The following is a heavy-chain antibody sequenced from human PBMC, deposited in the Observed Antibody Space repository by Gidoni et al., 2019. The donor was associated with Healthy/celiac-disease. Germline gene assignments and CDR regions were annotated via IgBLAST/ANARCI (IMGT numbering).Heavy chain of an antibody. CDR2: INGNGGST. D-gene: IGHD4-17*01. CDR1: GFTFDDYG. J-gene: IGHJ4*02. V-gene: IGHV3-20*04. CDR3: ARDTTVTGLDY. Sequence: EVQLVESGGGVVRAGGSLRVSCAASGFTFDDYGRSWVRQAPGKGLECVSGINGNGGSTGYADSVKGRFTISRDNAKNSLYLQMNSLRAEDTALYYCARDTTVTGLDYWGQGTLVTVSS.